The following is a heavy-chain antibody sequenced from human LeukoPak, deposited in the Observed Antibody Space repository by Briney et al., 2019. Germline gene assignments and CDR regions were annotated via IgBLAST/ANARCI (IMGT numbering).Heavy chain of an antibody. J-gene: IGHJ4*02. V-gene: IGHV1-18*01. D-gene: IGHD5-12*01. CDR3: ARSNLGTITAGPFDY. CDR1: GYTFSSYG. Sequence: ASVKVSCKASGYTFSSYGIAWVRQAAGQGLEWMGWISSYNGNTNYAQKHQGRVSMTTDTSTTTAYMELSSLTSDDTALYYCARSNLGTITAGPFDYWGQGTLVTVSS. CDR2: ISSYNGNT.